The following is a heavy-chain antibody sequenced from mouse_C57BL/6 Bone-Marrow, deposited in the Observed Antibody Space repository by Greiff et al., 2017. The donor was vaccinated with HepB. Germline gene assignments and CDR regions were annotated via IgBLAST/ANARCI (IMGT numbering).Heavy chain of an antibody. V-gene: IGHV2-6*01. CDR2: IWGVGST. CDR1: GFSFTSYG. J-gene: IGHJ4*01. D-gene: IGHD1-1*01. Sequence: VQLQQSGPGLVAPSQSLSITCTVSGFSFTSYGVDWVRQSPGKGLEWLGVIWGVGSTNYNSALKSRLSISKDNSKSQVFLKMNSLQTDDTAMYYCARHYYGSSYDAMDYWGQGTSVTVSS. CDR3: ARHYYGSSYDAMDY.